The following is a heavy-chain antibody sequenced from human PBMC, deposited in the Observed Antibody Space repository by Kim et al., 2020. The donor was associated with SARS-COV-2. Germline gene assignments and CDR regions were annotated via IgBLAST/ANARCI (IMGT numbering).Heavy chain of an antibody. V-gene: IGHV3-15*01. J-gene: IGHJ4*02. Sequence: GGSLRLSCAASGFTFTKAWLSWVRQAPGKGLEWVGRIKSKNDGGTTDYAAPVKSRFTISRDDSKTTLYLEMNSLKTEDTAVYFCSTSSTGYDYLWDYWGQGTLVTVSS. D-gene: IGHD5-12*01. CDR2: IKSKNDGGTT. CDR3: STSSTGYDYLWDY. CDR1: GFTFTKAW.